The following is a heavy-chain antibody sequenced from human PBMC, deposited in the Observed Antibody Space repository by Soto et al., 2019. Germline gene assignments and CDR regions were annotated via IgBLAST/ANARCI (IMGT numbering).Heavy chain of an antibody. Sequence: EVQLVESGGGLVKPGGSLRLSCAASGFTFSSYSMNWVRQAPGKGLEWVSSISSSSSYIYYADSVKGRFTISRDNAKNSLNLQMNSLRAEDTDVYYCARETGGRDCYNSGARGTGFDPWGQGTLVTVSS. V-gene: IGHV3-21*01. CDR2: ISSSSSYI. CDR3: ARETGGRDCYNSGARGTGFDP. J-gene: IGHJ5*02. D-gene: IGHD2-21*01. CDR1: GFTFSSYS.